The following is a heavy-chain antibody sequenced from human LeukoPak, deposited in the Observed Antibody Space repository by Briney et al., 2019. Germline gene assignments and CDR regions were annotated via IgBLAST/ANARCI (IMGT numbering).Heavy chain of an antibody. V-gene: IGHV3-23*01. CDR3: AKDREDCSGGSCYSGYYYYYGMDV. CDR2: ISGSGGST. Sequence: GGSLRLSCAASGFTFSSYAMSWVRQAPGKGLEWVSAISGSGGSTYYADSEKGRFTISRDNSKNTLYLQMNSLRAEDTAVYYCAKDREDCSGGSCYSGYYYYYGMDVWGQGTTVTVSS. CDR1: GFTFSSYA. J-gene: IGHJ6*02. D-gene: IGHD2-15*01.